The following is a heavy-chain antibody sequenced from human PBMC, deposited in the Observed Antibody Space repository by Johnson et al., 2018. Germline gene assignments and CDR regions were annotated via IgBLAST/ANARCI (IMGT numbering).Heavy chain of an antibody. CDR2: IKSKANSFAT. CDR1: GFTFSGSA. D-gene: IGHD3-10*01. J-gene: IGHJ6*03. V-gene: IGHV3-73*01. CDR3: TRQQKVRGVIYYMDV. Sequence: VQLVQSGGGLVQPGGSRKLSCAASGFTFSGSAMHWVRQASGKGLEWVGRIKSKANSFATAYAASVHGRFTISRDDSKNTAYLQKNSLKTEDTAVYSGTRQQKVRGVIYYMDVWGKGTTVTVSS.